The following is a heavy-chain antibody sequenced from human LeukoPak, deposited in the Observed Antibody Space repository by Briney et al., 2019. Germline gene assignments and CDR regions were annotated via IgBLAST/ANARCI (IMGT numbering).Heavy chain of an antibody. D-gene: IGHD5-12*01. CDR2: INTDGSST. Sequence: PGGSLRLSCAASGFTFSSHPMHWVRQAPGKGLVWVSRINTDGSSTSYADSVKGRFTISRDNSKNTLYLQMNSLRAEDTAVYYCAKDPDVRLRLDGYFDYWGQGTLVTVSS. V-gene: IGHV3-74*01. CDR1: GFTFSSHP. J-gene: IGHJ4*02. CDR3: AKDPDVRLRLDGYFDY.